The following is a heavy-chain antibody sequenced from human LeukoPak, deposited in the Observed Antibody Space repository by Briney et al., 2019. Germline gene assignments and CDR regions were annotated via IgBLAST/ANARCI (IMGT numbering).Heavy chain of an antibody. J-gene: IGHJ4*02. CDR3: ARDSYGGNWSLGY. V-gene: IGHV1-2*02. CDR1: AYTFTSYY. CDR2: VNPNSGGT. D-gene: IGHD4-23*01. Sequence: ASAMVTCKACAYTFTSYYRHGVRHAPRQELQWMVWVNPNSGGTNYAQMFQGRVPMTRDTSINTAYMELSGLRSDDTAVYYCARDSYGGNWSLGYWGQGTLVTVSS.